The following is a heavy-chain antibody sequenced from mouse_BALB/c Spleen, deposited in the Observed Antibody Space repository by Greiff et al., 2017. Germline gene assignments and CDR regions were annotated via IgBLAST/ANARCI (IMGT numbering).Heavy chain of an antibody. J-gene: IGHJ2*01. D-gene: IGHD5-1-1*01. CDR2: IDPETGGT. Sequence: VQLQESGAELVRPGASVTLSCKASGYTFTDYEMHWVKQTPVHGLEWIGAIDPETGGTAYNQKFKGKATLTADKSSSTAYMELRSLTSEDSAVYYCTRSEKNSYWGQGTTLTVSS. CDR1: GYTFTDYE. CDR3: TRSEKNSY. V-gene: IGHV1-15*01.